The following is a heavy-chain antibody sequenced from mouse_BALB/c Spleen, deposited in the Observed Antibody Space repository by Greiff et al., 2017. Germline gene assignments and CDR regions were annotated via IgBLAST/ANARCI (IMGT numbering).Heavy chain of an antibody. Sequence: VQLQQSGPVLARPGASVTMSCKASGYTFTSYWMHWVKQRPGQGLEWIGAIYPGNSDTSYNQKFKGKAKLTAVTSTSTAYMELSSLTNEDSAVYYWTSSWFADWGQGTLVTVSA. J-gene: IGHJ3*01. CDR2: IYPGNSDT. CDR1: GYTFTSYW. V-gene: IGHV1-5*01. CDR3: TSSWFAD.